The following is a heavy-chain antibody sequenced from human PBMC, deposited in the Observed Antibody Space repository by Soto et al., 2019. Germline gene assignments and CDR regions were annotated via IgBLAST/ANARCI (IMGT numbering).Heavy chain of an antibody. CDR3: TFSSVYRSGRDY. V-gene: IGHV3-15*01. Sequence: GGSLRLSCAASGFTFSNAWMSWVRQAPGKGLEWVGRIKSKTDGGTTDYAAPVKGRFTISRDDSKNTLYLQMNSLKTEDTAVYYCTFSSVYRSGRDYWGQGTLVTVSS. CDR1: GFTFSNAW. CDR2: IKSKTDGGTT. J-gene: IGHJ4*02.